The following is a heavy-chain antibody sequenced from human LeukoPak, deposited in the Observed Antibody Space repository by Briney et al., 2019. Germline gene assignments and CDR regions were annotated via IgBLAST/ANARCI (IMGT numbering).Heavy chain of an antibody. CDR3: AKEGRITMIVVVINGMDV. J-gene: IGHJ6*02. Sequence: PGGSLRLSCAASGFTFSSYAMSWVRQAPGKGLEWVSAVSGSGGSTYYADSVKGRFTISRDNSKNTLYLQMNSLRAEDTAVYYCAKEGRITMIVVVINGMDVWGQGTTVTVSS. CDR1: GFTFSSYA. D-gene: IGHD3-22*01. V-gene: IGHV3-23*01. CDR2: VSGSGGST.